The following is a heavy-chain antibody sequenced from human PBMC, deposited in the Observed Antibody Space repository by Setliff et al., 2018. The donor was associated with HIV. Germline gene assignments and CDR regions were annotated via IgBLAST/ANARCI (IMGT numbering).Heavy chain of an antibody. Sequence: ASVKVSCKASGYIFTSYGISWVRQAPGQGLEWMGWISAYNGNTNYAQKFQGRVSMTIDTSTSTAYMGLRSLRPDDTAVYFCARDPSSGIYYDSSGQYFQNWGQGALVTVSS. CDR3: ARDPSSGIYYDSSGQYFQN. D-gene: IGHD3-22*01. CDR1: GYIFTSYG. J-gene: IGHJ1*01. CDR2: ISAYNGNT. V-gene: IGHV1-18*01.